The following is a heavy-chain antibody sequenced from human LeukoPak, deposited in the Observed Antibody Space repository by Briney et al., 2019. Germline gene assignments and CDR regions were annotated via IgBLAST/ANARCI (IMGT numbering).Heavy chain of an antibody. V-gene: IGHV3-30*18. Sequence: SGGSLRLSCAASGFTFTSYGMHWVRQAPGEGLEWVAVISYDGSNTYYADSVKGRFTISRDDSKNTLFLHMNSLRAEDTAVYFCAKDDSTLGQSVNHYFDYWGQGTLVTVSS. CDR1: GFTFTSYG. D-gene: IGHD3-16*01. J-gene: IGHJ4*02. CDR3: AKDDSTLGQSVNHYFDY. CDR2: ISYDGSNT.